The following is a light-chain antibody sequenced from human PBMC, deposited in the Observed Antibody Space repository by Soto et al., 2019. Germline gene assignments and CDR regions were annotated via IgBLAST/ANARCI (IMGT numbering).Light chain of an antibody. CDR2: AAS. Sequence: DIQLTQSPSFLSASVGDRVTITCRASQGISSYLAWYQQKPGNAPKLLIYAASTLQSGVPSRFSGSGSGTEFTLTISSLQPEDFATYYCQQLNSYPRFVTFGPGTKVDIK. J-gene: IGKJ3*01. V-gene: IGKV1-9*01. CDR1: QGISSY. CDR3: QQLNSYPRFVT.